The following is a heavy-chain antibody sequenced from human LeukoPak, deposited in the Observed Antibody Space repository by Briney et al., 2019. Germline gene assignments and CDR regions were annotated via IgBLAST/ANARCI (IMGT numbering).Heavy chain of an antibody. CDR3: ARQVDTSMALPDY. J-gene: IGHJ4*02. Sequence: GASVKVSCKTFGYTFTSYGVSWVRQAPGQRLEWMGWISTYDYNTNYAQKFRGRVTLTKDTSTSTVYMELRSLRFDDTAIYYCARQVDTSMALPDYWGEGTLVTVSS. CDR2: ISTYDYNT. D-gene: IGHD5-18*01. CDR1: GYTFTSYG. V-gene: IGHV1-18*01.